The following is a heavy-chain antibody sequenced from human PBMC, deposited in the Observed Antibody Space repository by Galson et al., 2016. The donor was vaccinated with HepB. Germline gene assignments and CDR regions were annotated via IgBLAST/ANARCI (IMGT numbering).Heavy chain of an antibody. V-gene: IGHV3-23*05. CDR2: IDVTGSKT. CDR3: ARPGWVDGKSYDGVDV. J-gene: IGHJ6*02. CDR1: GFTFNNFA. D-gene: IGHD6-19*01. Sequence: SLRLSCAASGFTFNNFAMSWVRQAPGKGLEWVSAIDVTGSKTYYADSVKGRFTISRDNSKNTVYLQVNTLRADDTAIYYCARPGWVDGKSYDGVDVWGQGATVIVSS.